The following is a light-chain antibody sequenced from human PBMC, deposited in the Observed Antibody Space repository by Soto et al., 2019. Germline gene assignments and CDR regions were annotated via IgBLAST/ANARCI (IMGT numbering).Light chain of an antibody. CDR1: SSDVGGYNF. V-gene: IGLV2-11*01. CDR2: DVS. Sequence: QSALTQPRSVSGSPGQSVTISCTGTSSDVGGYNFVSWYQQHPGKAPKLMIYDVSLRPSGVPDRFSGSKSGNSAYLTISALQAEDEADYYCCSHADTYPYVFGTGTQLTVL. CDR3: CSHADTYPYV. J-gene: IGLJ1*01.